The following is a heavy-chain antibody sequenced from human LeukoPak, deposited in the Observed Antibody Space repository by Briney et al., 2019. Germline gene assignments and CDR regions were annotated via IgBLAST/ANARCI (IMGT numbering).Heavy chain of an antibody. CDR1: GFTFSSYG. Sequence: GRSLRLSCAASGFTFSSYGMHWVRQAPGKGLEWVAFIRYDGSNKYYADSVKGRFTISRDNSKNTLYLQMNSLRAEDTAVYYCAKDYCSSTSCYPDDAFDIWGQGTMVTVSS. CDR2: IRYDGSNK. CDR3: AKDYCSSTSCYPDDAFDI. J-gene: IGHJ3*02. V-gene: IGHV3-30*02. D-gene: IGHD2-2*01.